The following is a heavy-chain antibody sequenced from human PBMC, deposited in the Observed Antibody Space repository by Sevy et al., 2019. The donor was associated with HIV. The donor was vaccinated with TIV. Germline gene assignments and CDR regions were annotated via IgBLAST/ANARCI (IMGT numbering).Heavy chain of an antibody. Sequence: SETLSLTCTVSGGSISSYYWSWIRQPPGKGLEWIGYIYYSGSTNYNPSLKSRVTISVDTSKNQFSLKLSSVTAADTAVYYCARGGGSFDYWGQGTLVTVSS. J-gene: IGHJ4*02. V-gene: IGHV4-59*01. CDR3: ARGGGSFDY. D-gene: IGHD3-16*01. CDR1: GGSISSYY. CDR2: IYYSGST.